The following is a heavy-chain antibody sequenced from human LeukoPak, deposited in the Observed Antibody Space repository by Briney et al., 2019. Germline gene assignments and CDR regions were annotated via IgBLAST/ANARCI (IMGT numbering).Heavy chain of an antibody. D-gene: IGHD5-12*01. CDR3: ASVAPVATNDPYYYYGMDV. CDR1: GYTFTSYG. CDR2: ISAYNGNT. J-gene: IGHJ6*02. Sequence: GASVKVSCKASGYTFTSYGISWVRQAPGQGLEWMGWISAYNGNTNYAQKLQGRVTMTTDTSTSTAYMELRSLRSDDTAVYYCASVAPVATNDPYYYYGMDVWGQGTTVAVSS. V-gene: IGHV1-18*01.